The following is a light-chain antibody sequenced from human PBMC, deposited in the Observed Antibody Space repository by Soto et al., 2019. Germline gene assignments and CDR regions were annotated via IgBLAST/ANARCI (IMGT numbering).Light chain of an antibody. CDR2: DAS. Sequence: EIVLTQSPGTLSLSPGERATLSGRASQSVSNTYLAWYQQKPGQAPRLLIYDASSRATGIPDRFSGSGSGTDFTLTISRLEPEDFAVYYCQHYGRSPGLFTFGPGTKVDIK. CDR3: QHYGRSPGLFT. CDR1: QSVSNTY. V-gene: IGKV3-20*01. J-gene: IGKJ3*01.